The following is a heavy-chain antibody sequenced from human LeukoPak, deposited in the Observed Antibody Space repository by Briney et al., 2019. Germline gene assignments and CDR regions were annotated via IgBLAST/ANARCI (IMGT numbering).Heavy chain of an antibody. Sequence: GGSLRLSCAASGITFRSYNMNWVRQAPGKGLEWVSSISSSTRYIYYADSVKGRFTISRDNAKNSLYLQMNSLRAEDTALYYCTKVSTGISDFDYWGQGTLVTVSS. CDR2: ISSSTRYI. CDR1: GITFRSYN. D-gene: IGHD2-15*01. CDR3: TKVSTGISDFDY. J-gene: IGHJ4*02. V-gene: IGHV3-21*04.